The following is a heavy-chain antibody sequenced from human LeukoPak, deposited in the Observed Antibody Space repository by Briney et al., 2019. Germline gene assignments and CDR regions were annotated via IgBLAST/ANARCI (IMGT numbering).Heavy chain of an antibody. CDR2: IWNDGRNK. J-gene: IGHJ4*02. CDR3: ARDWWRRDCSSMMCSIFAW. Sequence: GGSLRLSCVASGFSFSNYGMHWVRQAPGKGLEWVGVIWNDGRNKYYADFVKGRFTLSRDNTNKTLYLELNSLRVEDTAVYYSARDWWRRDCSSMMCSIFAWWSQATPVT. CDR1: GFSFSNYG. D-gene: IGHD2-2*01. V-gene: IGHV3-33*01.